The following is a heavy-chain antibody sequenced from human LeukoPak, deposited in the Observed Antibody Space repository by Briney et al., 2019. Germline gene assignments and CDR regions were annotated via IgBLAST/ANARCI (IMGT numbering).Heavy chain of an antibody. D-gene: IGHD6-13*01. V-gene: IGHV3-9*01. CDR1: GFTFDDYA. J-gene: IGHJ4*02. Sequence: PGRSLRLSCAASGFTFDDYAMHWVRQAPGKGLEWVSGISWNNGSIGYADSVKGRFTISRDNARNSLYLQMNSLRAEDTALYYCAKDRGYSSSSSLDYWGQGTLVTVSS. CDR3: AKDRGYSSSSSLDY. CDR2: ISWNNGSI.